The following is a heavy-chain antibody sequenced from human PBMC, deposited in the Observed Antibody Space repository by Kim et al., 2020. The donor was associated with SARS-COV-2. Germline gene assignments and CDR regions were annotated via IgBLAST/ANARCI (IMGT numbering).Heavy chain of an antibody. CDR3: LYSNGWSEGVY. V-gene: IGHV4-34*01. Sequence: SETLSLTCAVYGGSFSVYYLTWIRQVPGKGLEWIGEFNHYGSPKYNPSLKSRVTISRDTSKSQFSLKLNSVTAADAAVYSRLYSNGWSEGVYWGQGTLVTVSS. D-gene: IGHD6-19*01. J-gene: IGHJ4*02. CDR1: GGSFSVYY. CDR2: FNHYGSP.